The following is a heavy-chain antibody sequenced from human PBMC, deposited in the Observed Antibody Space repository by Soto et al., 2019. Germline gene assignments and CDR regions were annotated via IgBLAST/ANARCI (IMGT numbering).Heavy chain of an antibody. CDR2: INHSGST. CDR3: ARGGQRWPQLRPLDY. CDR1: GGSFSGYY. D-gene: IGHD5-12*01. V-gene: IGHV4-34*01. J-gene: IGHJ4*02. Sequence: SETLSLACAVYGGSFSGYYWSWIRQPPGKGLEWIGEINHSGSTNYNPSLKSRVTISVDTSKNQFSLKLSSVTAADTAVYYCARGGQRWPQLRPLDYWGQGTLVTVS.